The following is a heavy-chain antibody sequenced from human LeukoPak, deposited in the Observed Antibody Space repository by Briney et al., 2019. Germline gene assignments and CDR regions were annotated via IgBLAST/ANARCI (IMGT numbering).Heavy chain of an antibody. Sequence: SETLSLTCTVSGGSISSSSYYWGWIRQPPGKGLEWIGSIYYSGSTYYNPSLKSRVTISVDTSKNQFSLKLSSVTAADTAVYYCARVWEGGANFDYWGQGTLVTVSS. CDR1: GGSISSSSYY. V-gene: IGHV4-39*07. CDR2: IYYSGST. J-gene: IGHJ4*02. CDR3: ARVWEGGANFDY. D-gene: IGHD1-26*01.